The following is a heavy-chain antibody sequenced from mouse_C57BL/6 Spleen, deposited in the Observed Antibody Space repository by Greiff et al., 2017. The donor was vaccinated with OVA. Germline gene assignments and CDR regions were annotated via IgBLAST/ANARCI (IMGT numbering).Heavy chain of an antibody. CDR2: ISSGSSTI. Sequence: EVKLVESGGGLVKPGGSLKLSCAASGFTFSDYGMHWVRQAPEKGLEWVAYISSGSSTIYYADTVKGRFTISRDNAKNTLFLQMTSLRSEDTAMYYCARDYDYPLYAMDYWGQGTSVTVSS. V-gene: IGHV5-17*01. D-gene: IGHD2-4*01. CDR3: ARDYDYPLYAMDY. CDR1: GFTFSDYG. J-gene: IGHJ4*01.